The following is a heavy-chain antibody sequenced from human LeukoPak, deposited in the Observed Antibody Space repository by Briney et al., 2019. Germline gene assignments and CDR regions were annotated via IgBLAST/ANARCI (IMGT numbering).Heavy chain of an antibody. CDR1: GGSISSYY. D-gene: IGHD2/OR15-2a*01. Sequence: SETLSLTCSVSGGSISSYYWSWLRQPPGKGLEWIGYIYYSGSANYNPSLKSRVTISVDTSKNQFSLKLSSVTAADTAVYYCARDSMRGRGWFDPWGQGTLVTVSS. J-gene: IGHJ5*02. CDR2: IYYSGSA. CDR3: ARDSMRGRGWFDP. V-gene: IGHV4-59*01.